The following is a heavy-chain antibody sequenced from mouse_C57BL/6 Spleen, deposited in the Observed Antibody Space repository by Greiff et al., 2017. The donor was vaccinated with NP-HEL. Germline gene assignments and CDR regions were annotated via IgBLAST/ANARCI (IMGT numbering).Heavy chain of an antibody. CDR1: GFNIKDDY. Sequence: EVKLQESGAELVRPGASVKLSCTASGFNIKDDYMHWVKQRPEQGLEWIGWIDPENGDTEYASKFQGKATITADTSSNTAYLQLSSLTSEDTAVYYCTYYAGSAMDYWGQGTSVTVSS. D-gene: IGHD1-1*01. CDR3: TYYAGSAMDY. J-gene: IGHJ4*01. CDR2: IDPENGDT. V-gene: IGHV14-4*01.